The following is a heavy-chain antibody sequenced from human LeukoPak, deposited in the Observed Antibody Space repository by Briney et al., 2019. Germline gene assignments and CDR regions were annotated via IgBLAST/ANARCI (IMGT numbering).Heavy chain of an antibody. Sequence: GGSLRFSCTASGFTFSSYWMHWVRQAPGKGLVWVSRINSDGSRTSYADSVKGRFTISRDNAKNTLYLQMNSLRAEDTTVYYCAREEGSGYYYVDYWGQGTLVTVSS. D-gene: IGHD3-22*01. J-gene: IGHJ4*02. CDR1: GFTFSSYW. V-gene: IGHV3-74*01. CDR3: AREEGSGYYYVDY. CDR2: INSDGSRT.